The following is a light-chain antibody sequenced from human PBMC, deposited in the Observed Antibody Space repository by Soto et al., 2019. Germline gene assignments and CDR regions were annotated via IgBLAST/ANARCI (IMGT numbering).Light chain of an antibody. CDR2: LGF. V-gene: IGKV2-28*01. CDR1: QSLLHSNGYTY. Sequence: DIVMTQSPLSLPVTPGEPASISCRSSQSLLHSNGYTYLDWYLQKPGQSPQLLIYLGFNRASGVPDRFSGSGSGTDFTLKISRVEAEDVGVYYCMQALQTSWTFGQGTKVEIK. J-gene: IGKJ1*01. CDR3: MQALQTSWT.